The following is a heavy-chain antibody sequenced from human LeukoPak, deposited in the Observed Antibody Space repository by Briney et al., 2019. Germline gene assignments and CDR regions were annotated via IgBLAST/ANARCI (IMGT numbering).Heavy chain of an antibody. V-gene: IGHV4-61*02. CDR2: IYTSGST. CDR3: ASPPAGYSSSWYGN. CDR1: GGSISSGSYY. J-gene: IGHJ4*02. D-gene: IGHD6-13*01. Sequence: SETLSLTCTVSGGSISSGSYYWRWTRQPAGKGLEWIGRIYTSGSTNYNPSLKSRVTISVDTSKNQFSLKLSSVTAADTAVYYCASPPAGYSSSWYGNWGQGTLVTVSS.